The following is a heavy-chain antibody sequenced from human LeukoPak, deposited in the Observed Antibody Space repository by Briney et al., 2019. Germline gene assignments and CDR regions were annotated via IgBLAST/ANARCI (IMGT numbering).Heavy chain of an antibody. CDR3: ATNLPSRNDGWPLFDS. D-gene: IGHD1-1*01. CDR2: ISNSGDTI. CDR1: GFTFSDYY. J-gene: IGHJ4*02. V-gene: IGHV3-11*01. Sequence: GGSLRLSCVASGFTFSDYYMSWIRQSPEKGLEWLSYISNSGDTIYYADSVKGRFTISRDNAKNSLYLQVDSLRAEDTALYYCATNLPSRNDGWPLFDSWGQGTLVTVSS.